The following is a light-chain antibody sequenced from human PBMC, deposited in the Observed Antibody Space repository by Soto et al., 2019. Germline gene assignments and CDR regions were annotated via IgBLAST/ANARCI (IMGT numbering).Light chain of an antibody. CDR1: QSVSRY. V-gene: IGKV3-11*01. CDR2: DAS. Sequence: EIVSTQSPATLSLSPGDTATLSCRASQSVSRYLAWYQQKPGQAPRLLIYDASNRATGIPARFSGSGSGTDFTLTIGSLEPEDFAVYYCQHRSNWPRTFGQGTKVEIK. J-gene: IGKJ2*01. CDR3: QHRSNWPRT.